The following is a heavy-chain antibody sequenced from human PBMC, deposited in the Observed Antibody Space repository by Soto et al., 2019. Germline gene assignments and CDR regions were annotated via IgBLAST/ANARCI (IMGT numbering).Heavy chain of an antibody. CDR1: GGSIRTNDYY. CDR2: LYYSGST. D-gene: IGHD5-12*01. V-gene: IGHV4-39*01. CDR3: ARWLRRAGYYMDV. J-gene: IGHJ6*03. Sequence: SETLSLTCTVSGGSIRTNDYYWGWIRQPPGMGLEWIGSLYYSGSTYYNPSLKSRVTISGDTSKNQFSLKVTSVTAADTAVYYCARWLRRAGYYMDVWGNGTTVTVSS.